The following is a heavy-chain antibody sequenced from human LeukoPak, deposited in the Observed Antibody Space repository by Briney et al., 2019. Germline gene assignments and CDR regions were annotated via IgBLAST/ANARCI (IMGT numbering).Heavy chain of an antibody. CDR2: IYHSGST. CDR3: ARRTTVVRAPFDY. CDR1: GGSISSGGYY. V-gene: IGHV4-30-2*01. D-gene: IGHD4-23*01. J-gene: IGHJ4*02. Sequence: PSETLSLTCSVSGGSISSGGYYWSWIRQPPGKGLEWIGYIYHSGSTYYNPSLKSRVTISVDTSKNQFSLKLSSVTAADTAVYYCARRTTVVRAPFDYWGQGTLVTVSS.